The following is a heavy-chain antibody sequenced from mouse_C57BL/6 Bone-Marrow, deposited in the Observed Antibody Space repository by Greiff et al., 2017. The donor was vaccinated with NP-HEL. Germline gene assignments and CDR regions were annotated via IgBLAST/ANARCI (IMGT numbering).Heavy chain of an antibody. J-gene: IGHJ3*01. Sequence: EVQLQPSGAELLKPGASVKLFCTASGFNIKDYYMHWVKQRPEPGLEWIGRIDPEDGDTEYAPKFQGKATMTADTSSNTAYLQLSSLTSEDTAVYYCATYDPFAYWGQGTLVTVSA. V-gene: IGHV14-1*01. CDR3: ATYDPFAY. CDR2: IDPEDGDT. D-gene: IGHD2-3*01. CDR1: GFNIKDYY.